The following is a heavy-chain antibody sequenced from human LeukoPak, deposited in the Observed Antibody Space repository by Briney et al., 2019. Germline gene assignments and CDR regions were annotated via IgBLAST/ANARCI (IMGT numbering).Heavy chain of an antibody. J-gene: IGHJ4*02. V-gene: IGHV3-30*03. CDR1: AFTFNDHG. D-gene: IGHD3-3*01. CDR3: AREATWGEWYFDH. Sequence: SGGSLRLSCVASAFTFNDHGMDWVRQAPGKGLEWVAVIASDGGVKHYADSVKGRFTLSRDNSKNTLFLEMNSLTVEDTAVYYCAREATWGEWYFDHWGSGTAVTVSS. CDR2: IASDGGVK.